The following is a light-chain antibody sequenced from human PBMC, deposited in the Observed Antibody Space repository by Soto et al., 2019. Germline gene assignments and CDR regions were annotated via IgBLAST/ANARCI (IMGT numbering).Light chain of an antibody. J-gene: IGKJ1*01. V-gene: IGKV1-39*01. CDR3: QQSYSTLWT. CDR2: AAS. CDR1: QSISSY. Sequence: IQMTQSPSSLSASVGDRGTLTCRPSQSISSYLNGYQQKPGKAPKLLIYAASSLQSGVPSRFSGSGSGTDFTLTISSLQPEDFATYYCQQSYSTLWTFGQETKVDI.